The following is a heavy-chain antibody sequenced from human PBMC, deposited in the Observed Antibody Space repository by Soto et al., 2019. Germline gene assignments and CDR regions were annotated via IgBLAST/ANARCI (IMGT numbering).Heavy chain of an antibody. V-gene: IGHV1-18*01. J-gene: IGHJ4*02. D-gene: IGHD6-13*01. CDR3: ARDVRSSSWYPPPFGY. CDR1: GYTVTSYG. CDR2: ISAYNGNT. Sequence: ASVKVSCKASGYTVTSYGISWVRQAPGQGLEWMGWISAYNGNTNYAQKLQGRVTMTTDTSTSTAYMELRSLRSDDTAVYYCARDVRSSSWYPPPFGYWGQGTLVTVSS.